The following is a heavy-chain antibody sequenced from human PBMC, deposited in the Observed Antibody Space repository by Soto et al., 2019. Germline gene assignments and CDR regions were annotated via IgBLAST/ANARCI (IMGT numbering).Heavy chain of an antibody. J-gene: IGHJ6*02. CDR3: ARHGRGGSRSYYYYGTDV. CDR1: GYSFTSYW. Sequence: GESLKISCKGSGYSFTSYWIGWVRQMPGKGLEWMGIIYPGDSDTRYSPSFQGQVTISADKSISTAYLQWSIQKASDTATYYCARHGRGGSRSYYYYGTDVWGQGTTVTVSS. D-gene: IGHD2-15*01. CDR2: IYPGDSDT. V-gene: IGHV5-51*01.